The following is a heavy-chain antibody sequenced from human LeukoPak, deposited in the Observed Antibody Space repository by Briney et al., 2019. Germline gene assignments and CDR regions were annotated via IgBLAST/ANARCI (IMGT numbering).Heavy chain of an antibody. CDR2: IYGNDDK. CDR3: AHRVSSGFDY. V-gene: IGHV2-5*01. D-gene: IGHD6-25*01. J-gene: IGHJ4*02. Sequence: ESGPTLVNPTQTLTLTCTFSGFSLTTGGVAVGWIRQPPGKALEWLALIYGNDDKRYSPSLKSRLTISEDTSKNQVVLTMTNTDPVDTATYYCAHRVSSGFDYWGQGTLVTVSS. CDR1: GFSLTTGGVA.